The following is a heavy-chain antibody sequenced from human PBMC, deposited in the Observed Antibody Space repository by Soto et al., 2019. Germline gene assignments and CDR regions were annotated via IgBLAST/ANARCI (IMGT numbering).Heavy chain of an antibody. J-gene: IGHJ5*02. V-gene: IGHV4-34*01. CDR3: ARGLGSSSSNGFDP. D-gene: IGHD6-13*01. CDR1: GGSFSGYY. CDR2: INHSGST. Sequence: QVQLQQWGAGLLKPSETLSLTCAVYGGSFSGYYWSWIRQPPGKGLEWIGEINHSGSTNYNPSLKSRVTISVDTSKNQFSLKLSSVTAADTAVYYCARGLGSSSSNGFDPWGQGTLVTVSS.